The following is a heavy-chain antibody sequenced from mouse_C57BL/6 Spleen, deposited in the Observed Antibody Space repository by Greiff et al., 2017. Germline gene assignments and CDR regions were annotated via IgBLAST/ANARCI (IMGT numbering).Heavy chain of an antibody. CDR1: GYSITSGYD. J-gene: IGHJ4*01. V-gene: IGHV3-1*01. Sequence: DVHLVESGPGMVKPSQSLSLTCTVTGYSITSGYDWHWIRHFPGNKLEWMGYISYSGSTNYNPSLKSRISITHDTSKNHFFLKLNSVTTEDTATXYCARGEEADAMDYWGQGTSVTVSS. CDR2: ISYSGST. CDR3: ARGEEADAMDY.